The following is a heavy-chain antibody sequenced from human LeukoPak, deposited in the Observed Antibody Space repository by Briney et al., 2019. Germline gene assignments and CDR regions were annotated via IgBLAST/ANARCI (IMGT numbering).Heavy chain of an antibody. V-gene: IGHV2-5*05. Sequence: SGPTLVNPTQTLTLPYTFSGFSLSTSGVRMGWVRQPPGKALEWLALIYCDDDKRYDSSLKSRLTITKDTSKNQVVLTMTNVDPVDTATYYCVHRRIYSPFDYWGQGDLVTVSS. J-gene: IGHJ4*02. CDR3: VHRRIYSPFDY. CDR2: IYCDDDK. CDR1: GFSLSTSGVR. D-gene: IGHD4-11*01.